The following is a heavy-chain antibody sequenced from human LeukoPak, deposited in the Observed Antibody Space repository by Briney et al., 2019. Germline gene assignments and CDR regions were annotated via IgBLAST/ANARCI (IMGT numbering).Heavy chain of an antibody. V-gene: IGHV4-39*07. CDR1: XSXX. CDR3: XXXXXXXSTYYYMDV. Sequence: XSXXWXWVRQPPGRGXGXIGSIYYSGSTYYNPSLKSRVTISVXXAKNQFSLKLSSVNAAEAAGYLXXXXXXXXSTYYYMDVWGKGTTVTISS. J-gene: IGHJ6*03. CDR2: IYYSGST.